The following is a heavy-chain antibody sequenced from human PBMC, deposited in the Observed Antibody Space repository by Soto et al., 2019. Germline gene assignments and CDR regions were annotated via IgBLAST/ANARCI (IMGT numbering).Heavy chain of an antibody. D-gene: IGHD2-21*01. CDR3: ARGGISHWAYFYYMDV. V-gene: IGHV4-34*01. CDR1: GGSLSDYF. Sequence: SATLSLTCVVSGGSLSDYFWSWIRQPPGMALEWIGEINHLGSINYNPSLKSRVTMSVDTSKNQFSLTLNSVTAADTATYYCARGGISHWAYFYYMDVWDRGTTVTVSS. CDR2: INHLGSI. J-gene: IGHJ6*03.